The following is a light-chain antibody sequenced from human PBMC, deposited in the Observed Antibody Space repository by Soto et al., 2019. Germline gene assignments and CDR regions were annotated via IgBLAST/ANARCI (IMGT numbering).Light chain of an antibody. CDR2: DVS. J-gene: IGLJ1*01. Sequence: QSALTQPASVSGSPGQSITISCTGTSSDVGGYNYVSWHQQHPGKVPKLMIYDVSYRPSGVSNRFSGSKSGNTASLTISGLQAEDEADYYCSSYTTSITYVFGTGTKLTVL. CDR1: SSDVGGYNY. V-gene: IGLV2-14*01. CDR3: SSYTTSITYV.